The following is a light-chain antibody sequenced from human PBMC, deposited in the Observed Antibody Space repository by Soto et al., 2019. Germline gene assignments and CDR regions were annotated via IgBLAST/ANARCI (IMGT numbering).Light chain of an antibody. CDR3: QQYGSSPRT. Sequence: EIVMTQSPGTLSLSPGESATLSCRASQSVSSSFLAWYQKKPGQAPRLLIYGASSRATGIPDRFSGSGSGTDFTLTISRLEPEDFAVYYCQQYGSSPRTFGQGTKVDIK. J-gene: IGKJ1*01. CDR1: QSVSSSF. V-gene: IGKV3-20*01. CDR2: GAS.